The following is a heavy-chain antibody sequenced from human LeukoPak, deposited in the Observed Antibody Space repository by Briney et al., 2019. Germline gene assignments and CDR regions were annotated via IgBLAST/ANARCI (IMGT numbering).Heavy chain of an antibody. CDR3: ASSTVPAVLFDP. CDR2: INPNSGGT. Sequence: ASVKVSCKASGYTFTGYYMHWVRQAPGQGLEWMGWINPNSGGTNYAQKFHGRVTMTRDTSISTAYMELSRLRSDDTAVYYCASSTVPAVLFDPWGLGTLVTVSS. J-gene: IGHJ5*02. V-gene: IGHV1-2*02. D-gene: IGHD2-2*01. CDR1: GYTFTGYY.